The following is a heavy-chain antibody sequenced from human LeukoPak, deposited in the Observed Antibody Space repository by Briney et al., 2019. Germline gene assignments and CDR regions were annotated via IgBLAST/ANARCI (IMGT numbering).Heavy chain of an antibody. D-gene: IGHD3-10*01. CDR1: GFTFSSYG. V-gene: IGHV3-30*02. CDR3: AKDGYYGSDPFDY. J-gene: IGHJ4*02. CDR2: IRYDGSNK. Sequence: GGSLRLSCAASGFTFSSYGIHWVRQAPGKGLEWVAFIRYDGSNKYYADSVKGRFTISRDNSKNTLYLQMNSLRAEDTAVYYCAKDGYYGSDPFDYWGQGTLVTVSS.